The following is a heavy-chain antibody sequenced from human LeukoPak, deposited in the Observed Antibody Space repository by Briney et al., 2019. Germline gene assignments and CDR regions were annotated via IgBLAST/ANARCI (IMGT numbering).Heavy chain of an antibody. D-gene: IGHD1-1*01. CDR1: GYTFTSYD. V-gene: IGHV1-8*01. CDR2: MNPNSGNM. CDR3: ARRTEQGNDY. J-gene: IGHJ4*02. Sequence: ASVKVSCKASGYTFTSYDINWVRQATGQGLEYMGWMNPNSGNMEYAQKFQGRVTMTRDTSISTAYMELSSLRSEDTAVYYCARRTEQGNDYWGQGTLVTVSS.